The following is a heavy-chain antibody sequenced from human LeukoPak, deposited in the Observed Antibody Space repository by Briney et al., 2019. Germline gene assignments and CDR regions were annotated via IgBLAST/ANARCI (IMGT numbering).Heavy chain of an antibody. V-gene: IGHV4-61*01. CDR2: IYYSGSA. CDR3: AREMVGIAFDI. CDR1: GGFVSSPTYY. Sequence: SETLSLTCTVSGGFVSSPTYYWSWVRQPPGKGLEWIGYIYYSGSANYNPSLKSRVTISVDTSKNQFSLKLSSVTAADTAVYYCAREMVGIAFDIWGQGTMVTVSS. J-gene: IGHJ3*02. D-gene: IGHD2-15*01.